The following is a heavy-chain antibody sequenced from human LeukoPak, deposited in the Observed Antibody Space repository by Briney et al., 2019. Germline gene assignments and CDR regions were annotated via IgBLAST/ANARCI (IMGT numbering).Heavy chain of an antibody. CDR3: ARSGDYGDYTGY. Sequence: PGGSLRLSCAASGFIFGSCAMSWVRQSPGKGLEWVSAISPSGGSRYYADSVKGRFTISRDNSKNSLYLQMNSLRDEDTAVYYCARSGDYGDYTGYWGQGTLVTVSS. V-gene: IGHV3-23*01. D-gene: IGHD4-17*01. CDR2: ISPSGGSR. CDR1: GFIFGSCA. J-gene: IGHJ4*02.